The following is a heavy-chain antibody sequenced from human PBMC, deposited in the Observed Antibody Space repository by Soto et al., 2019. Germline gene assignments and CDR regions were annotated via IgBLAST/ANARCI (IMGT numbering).Heavy chain of an antibody. Sequence: ASVKVSFKASGYTFTNHGICWVRQAPGQGLEWMGWISAYNGNTNYAQNLQGRVTMTTDTSTSTAYMELRSLRSDDTAVYYCARGESPDRCYFDLLLCGTFEYWGQGTLVTVSS. V-gene: IGHV1-18*01. CDR2: ISAYNGNT. CDR1: GYTFTNHG. J-gene: IGHJ4*02. D-gene: IGHD3-9*01. CDR3: ARGESPDRCYFDLLLCGTFEY.